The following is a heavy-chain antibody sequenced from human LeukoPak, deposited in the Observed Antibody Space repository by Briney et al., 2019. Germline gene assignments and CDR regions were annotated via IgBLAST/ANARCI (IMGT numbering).Heavy chain of an antibody. CDR3: ARGWWFGELLFDY. D-gene: IGHD3-10*01. V-gene: IGHV4-61*02. J-gene: IGHJ4*02. CDR1: GGSISSGSYY. CDR2: IYTSGST. Sequence: SETLSLTCTVSGGSISSGSYYWSWIRQPAGKGLEWIGRIYTSGSTNYNPSLKSRVTISVDTSKNQFSLKLSSVTAADTAVYYCARGWWFGELLFDYWGQGTLVTVSS.